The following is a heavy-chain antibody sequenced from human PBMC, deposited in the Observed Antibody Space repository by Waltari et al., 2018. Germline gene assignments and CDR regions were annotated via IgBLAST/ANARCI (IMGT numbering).Heavy chain of an antibody. Sequence: QVQLQESGPGLVRPSGTLSLTCSVSGASLTGYYWTWIRQSAGKGLEWGGRSYTSGTAHYNPALKSRVIISVDTSKNQFYLNLNSVTAADTAVYYCARERGWFGEGNSYFYMDSWGKGTTVTVSS. D-gene: IGHD3-10*01. J-gene: IGHJ6*03. CDR1: GASLTGYY. V-gene: IGHV4-4*07. CDR3: ARERGWFGEGNSYFYMDS. CDR2: SYTSGTA.